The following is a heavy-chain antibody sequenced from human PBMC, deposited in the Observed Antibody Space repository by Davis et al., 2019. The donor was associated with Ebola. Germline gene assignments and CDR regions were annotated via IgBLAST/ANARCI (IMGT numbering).Heavy chain of an antibody. Sequence: GESLKISCKGSGYSFTSYWIGWVRQMHGKGLEWMGIIYPGDSGTSYSPSFQGQVTISADKSISTAYLHLSSLKASDTAMYYCASARIAASGTAKLDLFYFDLWGRGTLLTVSS. CDR2: IYPGDSGT. CDR3: ASARIAASGTAKLDLFYFDL. J-gene: IGHJ2*01. CDR1: GYSFTSYW. V-gene: IGHV5-51*01. D-gene: IGHD6-25*01.